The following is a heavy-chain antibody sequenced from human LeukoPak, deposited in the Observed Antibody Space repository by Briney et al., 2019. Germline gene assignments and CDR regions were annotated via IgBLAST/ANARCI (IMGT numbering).Heavy chain of an antibody. Sequence: PSETLSLTCAVSGYSISSGYYWAWIRQFPRKGLEWIGSIFHSGSTYDNPSLKSRATTSVDASKNHFSLTLTSVTAADTAVYHCARHMTTDMLNAFDIWGQGTMVIISS. J-gene: IGHJ3*02. V-gene: IGHV4-38-2*01. D-gene: IGHD3-10*02. CDR2: IFHSGST. CDR1: GYSISSGYY. CDR3: ARHMTTDMLNAFDI.